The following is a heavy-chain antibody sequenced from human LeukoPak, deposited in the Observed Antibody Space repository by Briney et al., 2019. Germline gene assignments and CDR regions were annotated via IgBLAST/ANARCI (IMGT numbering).Heavy chain of an antibody. CDR1: GFTFSNSA. V-gene: IGHV3-23*01. D-gene: IGHD6-13*01. Sequence: GGSLRLSCAASGFTFSNSAMSWVRQAPGKGLEWVSTLSGSGITTYYADSVKGRFTISRDNSKNTLYLQMNSLRAEDTAIYYCAKARIAAAGTGAFDVWGQGTMVTVSS. J-gene: IGHJ3*01. CDR2: LSGSGITT. CDR3: AKARIAAAGTGAFDV.